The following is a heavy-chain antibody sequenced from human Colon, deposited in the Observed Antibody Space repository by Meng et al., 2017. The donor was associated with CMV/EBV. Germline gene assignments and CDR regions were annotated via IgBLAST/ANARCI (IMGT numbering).Heavy chain of an antibody. CDR1: GYSFTGYY. Sequence: ASVKVSCKASGYSFTGYYIHWVRQAPGQGLEWMGWVNSQSGGTDCTQKFQGRVTMTRDTSTSTVYMELFNLRSEDTAVYYCARDRPFINLRNWFDPWGQGTLVTVSS. CDR3: ARDRPFINLRNWFDP. J-gene: IGHJ5*02. CDR2: VNSQSGGT. V-gene: IGHV1-2*02.